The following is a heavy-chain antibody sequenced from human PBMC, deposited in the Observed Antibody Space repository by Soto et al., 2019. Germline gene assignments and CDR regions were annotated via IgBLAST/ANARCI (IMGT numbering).Heavy chain of an antibody. D-gene: IGHD2-15*01. V-gene: IGHV4-39*01. CDR1: GGSISSSSYY. J-gene: IGHJ5*02. CDR2: IYYSGST. Sequence: SSETLSLTCTVSGGSISSSSYYWGWIRQPPGKGLEWIGSIYYSGSTYYNPSLKSRVTISVDTSKNQFSLKLSSVTAADTAVYYCARSVDIVVVVAATGYNWFDLWGQGTLVTVSS. CDR3: ARSVDIVVVVAATGYNWFDL.